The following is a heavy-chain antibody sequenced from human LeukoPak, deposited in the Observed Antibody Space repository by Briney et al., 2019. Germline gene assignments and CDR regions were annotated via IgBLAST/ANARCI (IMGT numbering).Heavy chain of an antibody. CDR1: GGSISSYY. CDR2: IYYSGST. CDR3: ARLADQQPTGVDAFDI. Sequence: SETLSLTCTVSGGSISSYYWSWIRQPPGKGLEWIGYIYYSGSTNYNPSLKSRVTISVDTSKNQFSLKLSSVTAADTAVYYCARLADQQPTGVDAFDIWGQGTMVTVSS. V-gene: IGHV4-59*01. J-gene: IGHJ3*02. D-gene: IGHD6-13*01.